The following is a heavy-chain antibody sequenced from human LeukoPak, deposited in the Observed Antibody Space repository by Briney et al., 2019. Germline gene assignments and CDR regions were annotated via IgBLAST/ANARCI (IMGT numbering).Heavy chain of an antibody. CDR3: ARDRDGLDV. CDR1: EFDFDSYT. J-gene: IGHJ6*02. CDR2: ISSSSNYI. Sequence: GGSLRLSCLASEFDFDSYTINWVRQAPGKGLEWVSSISSSSNYIYYADSVKGRFTISRDSSKNSLYLYMNSLRTEDTAVYYCARDRDGLDVWGQGTTVTVSS. V-gene: IGHV3-21*06. D-gene: IGHD3-10*01.